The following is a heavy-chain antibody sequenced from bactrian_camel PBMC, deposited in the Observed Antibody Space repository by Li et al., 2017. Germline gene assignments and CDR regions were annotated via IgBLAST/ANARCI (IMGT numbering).Heavy chain of an antibody. CDR3: APTFVNTWPQIGLSV. V-gene: IGHV3S67*01. J-gene: IGHJ4*01. CDR2: LISDGTA. CDR1: GFTFSTYA. D-gene: IGHD7*01. Sequence: VQLVESGGGSVQSGGSLRLSCVASGFTFSTYAMSWVRQAPGKERYLASSLISDGTAAYPDSVRGRFTISHDSAKNTLYLQLNSLKTEDTAMYYCAPTFVNTWPQIGLSVWGQGTQVTVS.